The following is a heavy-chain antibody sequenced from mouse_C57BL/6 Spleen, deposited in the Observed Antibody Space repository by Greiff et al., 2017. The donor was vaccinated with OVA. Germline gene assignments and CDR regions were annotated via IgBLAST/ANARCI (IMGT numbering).Heavy chain of an antibody. Sequence: VQGVESGPELVKPGASVKISCKASGYAFSSSWMNWVKQRPGKGLEWIGRIYPGDGDTNYNGKFKGKATLTADKSSSTAYMQLSSLTSEDSAVYFCAREGTTVVTYWYFDVWGTGTTVTVSS. V-gene: IGHV1-82*01. CDR2: IYPGDGDT. CDR3: AREGTTVVTYWYFDV. D-gene: IGHD1-1*01. J-gene: IGHJ1*03. CDR1: GYAFSSSW.